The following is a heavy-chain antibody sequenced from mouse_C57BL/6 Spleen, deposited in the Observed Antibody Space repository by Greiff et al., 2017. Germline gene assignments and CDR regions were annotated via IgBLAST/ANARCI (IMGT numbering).Heavy chain of an antibody. CDR2: INPSTGGT. V-gene: IGHV1-42*01. J-gene: IGHJ2*01. CDR1: GYSFTGYY. Sequence: EVQLQQSGPELVKPGASVKISCKASGYSFTGYYMNWVKQSPEKSLEWIGEINPSTGGTTYNQKFKAKATLTVDKYSSTAYMQLKSLTSEDSAVYYCARDGNFYWGQGTTLTVSA. CDR3: ARDGNFY. D-gene: IGHD2-1*01.